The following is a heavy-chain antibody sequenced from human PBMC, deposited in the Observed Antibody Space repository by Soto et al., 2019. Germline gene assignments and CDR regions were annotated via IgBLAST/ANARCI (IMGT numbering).Heavy chain of an antibody. V-gene: IGHV3-48*02. D-gene: IGHD3-22*01. Sequence: PEGSLRLSCAASGFSFSDYGMAWVRQAPGEGLEWISYISSSTTTIFYADSVRGRFTISRDNANDSLYLQMSGLTDDDTAVYYCARTSGVVSNFEYWGQGTLVTVSS. CDR2: ISSSTTTI. CDR3: ARTSGVVSNFEY. CDR1: GFSFSDYG. J-gene: IGHJ4*02.